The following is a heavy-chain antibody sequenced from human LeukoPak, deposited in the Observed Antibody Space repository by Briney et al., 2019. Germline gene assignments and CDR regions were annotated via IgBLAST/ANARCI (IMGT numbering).Heavy chain of an antibody. V-gene: IGHV3-48*03. Sequence: GGSLRLSCAASGFTFSSYAMNWVRQAPGKGLEWVSYISSSGSTIYYADSVKGRFTISRDNAKNSLYLQMNSLRAEDTAVYYCARDAKTYYYDSSGYHHYWYFDLWGRGTLVTVSS. CDR1: GFTFSSYA. J-gene: IGHJ2*01. CDR2: ISSSGSTI. CDR3: ARDAKTYYYDSSGYHHYWYFDL. D-gene: IGHD3-22*01.